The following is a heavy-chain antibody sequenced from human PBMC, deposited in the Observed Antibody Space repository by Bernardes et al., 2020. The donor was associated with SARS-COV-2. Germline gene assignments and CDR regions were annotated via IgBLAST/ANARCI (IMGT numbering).Heavy chain of an antibody. D-gene: IGHD2-2*01. Sequence: GGPLRLCCEFCEFSSNNYWMSWVHKAPGKGLEWVDSTRQDGSETYYLGSVEGRFTISRDNAKNSLYLEMNSLRVDDTALYYCARDHFCTEVPAAGAFDLWGQGTMVTVSS. CDR2: TRQDGSET. CDR1: EFSSNNYW. CDR3: ARDHFCTEVPAAGAFDL. V-gene: IGHV3-7*04. J-gene: IGHJ3*01.